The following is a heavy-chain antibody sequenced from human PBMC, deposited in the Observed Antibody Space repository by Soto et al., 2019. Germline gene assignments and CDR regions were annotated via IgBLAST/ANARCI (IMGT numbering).Heavy chain of an antibody. CDR3: ARAYRIQYGSGSYYNFYWFDP. Sequence: SAKGSYRASGYTFTGYYMHWVRQAPAQGLEWMGWIKPNSGGTNYAQKFQGRVTMTRDTSISTAYMELSRLRSDDKAVYYCARAYRIQYGSGSYYNFYWFDPWGQGTPVSVYS. J-gene: IGHJ5*02. CDR2: IKPNSGGT. V-gene: IGHV1-2*02. D-gene: IGHD3-10*01. CDR1: GYTFTGYY.